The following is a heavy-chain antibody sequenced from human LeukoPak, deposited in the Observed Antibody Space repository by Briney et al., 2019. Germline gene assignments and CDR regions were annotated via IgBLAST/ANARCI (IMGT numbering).Heavy chain of an antibody. CDR3: ARLVSIQPMGRRDYFDY. Sequence: PSETLSLTCTVSGGSISSSSYYWGWIRQPPGKGLEWIGSIYYSGSTYYNPSLKSRVTISVDTSKNQFSLKLSSVTAADTAVYYCARLVSIQPMGRRDYFDYWGQGTLVTVSS. CDR2: IYYSGST. J-gene: IGHJ4*02. V-gene: IGHV4-39*07. CDR1: GGSISSSSYY. D-gene: IGHD1-1*01.